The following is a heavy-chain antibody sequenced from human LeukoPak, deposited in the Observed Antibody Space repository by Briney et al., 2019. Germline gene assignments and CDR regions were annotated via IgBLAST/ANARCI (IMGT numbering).Heavy chain of an antibody. CDR2: VYYSGST. CDR3: ARDRTGNNWFDP. CDR1: GGSITNYY. Sequence: PSETLSLTCTVSGGSITNYYWSWIRQPPGKGLEWIGYVYYSGSTNYNPSLKSRVTISVDTSKNQFSLKLSSVTAADTAVYYCARDRTGNNWFDPWGQGTLVTVSS. V-gene: IGHV4-59*01. D-gene: IGHD1-1*01. J-gene: IGHJ5*01.